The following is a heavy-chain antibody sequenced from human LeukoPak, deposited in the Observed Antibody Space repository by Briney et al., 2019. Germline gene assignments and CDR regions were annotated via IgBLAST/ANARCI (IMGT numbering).Heavy chain of an antibody. J-gene: IGHJ4*02. D-gene: IGHD6-6*01. CDR2: INPNSGGT. Sequence: GASVKVSCKASGYTFTGYYMHWVRQAPGQGLEWMGWINPNSGGTNYPQKFQGRVTMTRDTSISTPYMELSRLRSDDTAVYYCARGGAALPNGSDYWGQGTLVTVSS. CDR1: GYTFTGYY. CDR3: ARGGAALPNGSDY. V-gene: IGHV1-2*02.